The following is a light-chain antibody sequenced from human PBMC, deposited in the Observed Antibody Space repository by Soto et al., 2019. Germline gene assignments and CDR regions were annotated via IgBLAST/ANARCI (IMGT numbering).Light chain of an antibody. CDR2: DAS. CDR1: QSVSSY. J-gene: IGKJ2*01. CDR3: QKRSIWPRT. Sequence: EIVLTQSPATLSLSPGERATLSCRASQSVSSYLAWSQQKPGQAPRLLIYDASNRATGIPDRFSGSGSVTDFTLTISSLEPEDFAVYYCQKRSIWPRTLGQGTKLEIK. V-gene: IGKV3-11*01.